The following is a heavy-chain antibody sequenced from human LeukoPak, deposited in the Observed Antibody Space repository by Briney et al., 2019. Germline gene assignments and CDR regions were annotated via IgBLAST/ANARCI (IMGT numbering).Heavy chain of an antibody. CDR3: ARVRKVVAATRKYNWFDP. D-gene: IGHD2-15*01. Sequence: ASVKVSCKASGYTFTSYDINWVRQATGQGLEWMGWINPNSGNTGYAQKFQGRVTITRNTSISTAYMELSSLRSEDTAVYYCARVRKVVAATRKYNWFDPWGQGTLVTVSS. CDR2: INPNSGNT. CDR1: GYTFTSYD. J-gene: IGHJ5*02. V-gene: IGHV1-8*03.